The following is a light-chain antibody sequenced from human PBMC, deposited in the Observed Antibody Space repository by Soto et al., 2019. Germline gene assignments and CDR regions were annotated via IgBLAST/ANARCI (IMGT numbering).Light chain of an antibody. CDR3: SLYTSDNTLV. J-gene: IGLJ2*01. V-gene: IGLV2-18*01. CDR2: EVS. Sequence: QSVLTQPPSVSGSPGQSVTISCTGTSSDVGRYNRVSWYQQPPGTAPKLMIYEVSNRPSGVPDRFSGSKSGNTASLTISGLQAEDEADYYCSLYTSDNTLVFGGGTKLTVL. CDR1: SSDVGRYNR.